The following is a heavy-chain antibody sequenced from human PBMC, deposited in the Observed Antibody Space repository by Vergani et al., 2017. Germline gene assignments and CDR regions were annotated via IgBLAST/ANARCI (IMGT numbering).Heavy chain of an antibody. CDR3: ASNRGSCRAAFFHSCDF. D-gene: IGHD1-14*01. Sequence: QVQLQESGPGLVKPSETLSLICTVSGDPVISTDYHWGWIRQTPGKGLEWIGSMDYSGSTSYNPSLESRIYISFETPKNQFSLRLTSVTAADTAVYYGASNRGSCRAAFFHSCDFRVPGTLVGVSS. CDR2: MDYSGST. CDR1: GDPVISTDYH. V-gene: IGHV4-39*01. J-gene: IGHJ4*02.